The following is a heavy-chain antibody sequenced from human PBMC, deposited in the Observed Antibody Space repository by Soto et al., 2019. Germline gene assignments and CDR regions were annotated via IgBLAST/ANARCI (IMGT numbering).Heavy chain of an antibody. J-gene: IGHJ5*02. CDR1: GYTFTSYA. Sequence: ASVKVSCKASGYTFTSYAMYWARQAPGQRLEWMGWINAGNGNTKYSQKFQGRVTITRDTSASTAYMELSSLRSEDTAAYYCARDLGYCTNGVCYPAWFDPWGQGTLVTVS. CDR2: INAGNGNT. D-gene: IGHD2-8*01. CDR3: ARDLGYCTNGVCYPAWFDP. V-gene: IGHV1-3*01.